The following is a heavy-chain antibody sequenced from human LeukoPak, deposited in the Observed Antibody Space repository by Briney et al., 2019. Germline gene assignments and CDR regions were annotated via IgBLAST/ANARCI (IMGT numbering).Heavy chain of an antibody. Sequence: GGSLRLSCAASGFTLSSYGMNWVRQAPGKGLEWVSFISNGGDTIHYADSVKGRLTISRDNAKNSLHLQMNSLRAEDTAVYYCARDLSGSYSFYYYGLDVWGQGTTVTVSS. CDR1: GFTLSSYG. CDR3: ARDLSGSYSFYYYGLDV. V-gene: IGHV3-48*03. CDR2: ISNGGDTI. D-gene: IGHD1-26*01. J-gene: IGHJ6*02.